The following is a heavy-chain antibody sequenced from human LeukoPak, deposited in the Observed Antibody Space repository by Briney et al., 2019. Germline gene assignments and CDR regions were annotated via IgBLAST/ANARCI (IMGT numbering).Heavy chain of an antibody. J-gene: IGHJ4*02. D-gene: IGHD3-10*01. V-gene: IGHV3-30*03. CDR1: GFTFSNYG. CDR3: ARVALVRGIYFDN. CDR2: ISYDGSNK. Sequence: GGSLRLSCAASGFTFSNYGMHWVRQAPGKGLEWVSVISYDGSNKYYADSVKGRFTISRDNAKNSLYLQMNSLRAEDTAVYFCARVALVRGIYFDNWGQGTLVTVSS.